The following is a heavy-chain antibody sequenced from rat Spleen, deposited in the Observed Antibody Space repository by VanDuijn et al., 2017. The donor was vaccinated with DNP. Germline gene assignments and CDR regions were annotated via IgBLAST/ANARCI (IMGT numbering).Heavy chain of an antibody. CDR2: INKESSTI. V-gene: IGHV4-2*01. CDR3: AKGPNYGGWSDYFDY. J-gene: IGHJ2*01. Sequence: EVKPVESGGGLVHPGRSLKLSCAASGINFNDYWLGWVRQAPGKGLEWIGQINKESSTINYTPSLKEKITISRDNAQNTLYLQMSELGSEDTAIYYCAKGPNYGGWSDYFDYWGQGVMVTVSS. D-gene: IGHD1-11*01. CDR1: GINFNDYW.